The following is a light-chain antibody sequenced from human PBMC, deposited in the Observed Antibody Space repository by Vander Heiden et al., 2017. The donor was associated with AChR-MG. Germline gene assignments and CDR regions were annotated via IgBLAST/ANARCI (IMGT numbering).Light chain of an antibody. CDR3: QSWGTGTV. CDR1: AGSDTSG. V-gene: IGLV4-69*01. CDR2: INTDGSN. J-gene: IGLJ2*01. Sequence: QLVLTQPPFASASLGASTLLTCTLHAGSDTSGVAWYQQQPGKSPRFLMKINTDGSNNKGDGSPDRFSGSSSGAQRFLTSSRLQSEDEADYYCQSWGTGTVFGGGTKLTVL.